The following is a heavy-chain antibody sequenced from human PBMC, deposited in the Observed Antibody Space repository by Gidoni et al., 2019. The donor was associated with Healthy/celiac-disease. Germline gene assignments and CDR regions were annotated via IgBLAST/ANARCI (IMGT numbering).Heavy chain of an antibody. Sequence: QVQLVQSGAEVKKPGASVKVSCKASGYTFTGYYMHWVRQAPGQGLEWMGWINPNSGGTNYAQKFQGRVTMTRDTSIITAYMELSRLRSDDTAVYYCARAGQLASPYYYYYYGMDVWGQGTTVTVSS. V-gene: IGHV1-2*02. CDR3: ARAGQLASPYYYYYYGMDV. J-gene: IGHJ6*02. CDR1: GYTFTGYY. CDR2: INPNSGGT. D-gene: IGHD6-6*01.